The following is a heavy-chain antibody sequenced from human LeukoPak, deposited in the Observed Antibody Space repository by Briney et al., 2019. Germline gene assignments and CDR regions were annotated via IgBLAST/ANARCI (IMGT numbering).Heavy chain of an antibody. Sequence: GGSLRLSCAASGFTFNRHAMCWVRQAPGKGLEYVSAINSNGDSPYYASSVKGRFTISRDNPRNTLYLQMGSLRAEDMAIYYCARAYGSGRLDYWGRGTLVTVSS. D-gene: IGHD6-19*01. CDR1: GFTFNRHA. V-gene: IGHV3-64*01. J-gene: IGHJ4*02. CDR3: ARAYGSGRLDY. CDR2: INSNGDSP.